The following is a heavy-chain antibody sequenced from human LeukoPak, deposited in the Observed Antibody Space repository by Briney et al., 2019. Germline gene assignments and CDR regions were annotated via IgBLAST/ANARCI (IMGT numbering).Heavy chain of an antibody. D-gene: IGHD3-10*01. Sequence: PGGSLRLSCAASGFTFSSYWMSWVRQAPGKGLEWVANIKQDGSEKYYVDSVKGRFTISRDNAKNSLYLQMNSLRAEDTAVYYCARDRGGSYWPYYYYYYMDVWGKGTTVTVSS. J-gene: IGHJ6*03. CDR2: IKQDGSEK. CDR3: ARDRGGSYWPYYYYYYMDV. CDR1: GFTFSSYW. V-gene: IGHV3-7*01.